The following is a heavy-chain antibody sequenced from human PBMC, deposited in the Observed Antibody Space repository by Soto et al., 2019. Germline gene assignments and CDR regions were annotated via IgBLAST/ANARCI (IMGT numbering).Heavy chain of an antibody. Sequence: QVQLVQSGAEVKKPGASVKVSCKASGYTFTSYYVHWVRQAPGQGLEWMGIINPSGGSTRYEQKFHGRVSMTRSTSTSTVYMERGSLRSADPAVNYCTPIRPREYCSGGSCYDVFDIWGQGTMVTVSS. V-gene: IGHV1-46*03. CDR1: GYTFTSYY. D-gene: IGHD2-15*01. J-gene: IGHJ3*02. CDR2: INPSGGST. CDR3: TPIRPREYCSGGSCYDVFDI.